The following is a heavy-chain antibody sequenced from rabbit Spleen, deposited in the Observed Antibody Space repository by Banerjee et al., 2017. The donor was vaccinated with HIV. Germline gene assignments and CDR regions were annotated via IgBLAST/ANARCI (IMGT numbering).Heavy chain of an antibody. V-gene: IGHV1S40*01. CDR1: CVSFSTKSY. CDR3: VRGASSMSYYNL. Sequence: EESGGELVKPGTSLPLTCTASCVSFSTKSYMVWVRPARGMGLEWIACIDGGSSGFSDFANGAKGRCTFTKTKSTTVTLPMTSPTAADTATYFYVRGASSMSYYNLWGQGTLVTVS. J-gene: IGHJ4*01. CDR2: IDGGSSGFS. D-gene: IGHD1-1*01.